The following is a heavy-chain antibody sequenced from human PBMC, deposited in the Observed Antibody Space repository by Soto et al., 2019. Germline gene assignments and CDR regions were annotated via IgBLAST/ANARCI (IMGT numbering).Heavy chain of an antibody. V-gene: IGHV3-23*01. CDR3: AGTRSPGVAAAGDY. CDR1: GFTFSSYG. CDR2: ISGSGGST. D-gene: IGHD6-13*01. Sequence: EVQLLESGGGLVQPGGSLRLSCAASGFTFSSYGMSWVRQAPGKGLEWVSAISGSGGSTYYADSVKGRFTISRDNSKNTLYLQMSSLRAEDTAVYHCAGTRSPGVAAAGDYWGQGTLVTVSS. J-gene: IGHJ4*02.